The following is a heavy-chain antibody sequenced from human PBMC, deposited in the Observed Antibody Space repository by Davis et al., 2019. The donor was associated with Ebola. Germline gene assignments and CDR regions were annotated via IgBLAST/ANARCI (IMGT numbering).Heavy chain of an antibody. Sequence: GESLKISCAASGFTFRYYGMHWVRQAPGKGLEWVGIISSDGSSIFYSESVKGRFTISRDNSKNTLYLQVDSLRVEDTAVYYCAKEPFWTGYYDYWGQGTLVTVSS. J-gene: IGHJ4*02. CDR2: ISSDGSSI. V-gene: IGHV3-30*18. CDR3: AKEPFWTGYYDY. CDR1: GFTFRYYG. D-gene: IGHD3/OR15-3a*01.